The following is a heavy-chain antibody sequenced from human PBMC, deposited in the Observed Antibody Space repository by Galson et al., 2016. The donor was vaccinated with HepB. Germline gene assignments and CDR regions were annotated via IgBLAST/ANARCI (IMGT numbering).Heavy chain of an antibody. CDR2: TWYDGSRT. J-gene: IGHJ5*02. CDR1: GFTFSNYG. CDR3: ARGNYDSPGYFFDNWFDP. D-gene: IGHD3-22*01. V-gene: IGHV3-33*01. Sequence: SLRLSCAVSGFTFSNYGMYWVRQAPGKGLEWVANTWYDGSRTYYADSVRGRFTISRDNSKSTVFLQMNSLRGEDTAVYYCARGNYDSPGYFFDNWFDPWGQGTLVTVSS.